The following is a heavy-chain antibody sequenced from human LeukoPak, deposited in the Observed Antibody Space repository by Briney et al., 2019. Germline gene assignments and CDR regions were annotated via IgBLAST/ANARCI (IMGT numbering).Heavy chain of an antibody. CDR1: GFTFSYYT. V-gene: IGHV3-30-3*01. Sequence: GGSLRLSCAASGFTFSYYTMHWVRQAPGKGLEWVAVISYDGSNKYYADSVKGRFTISRDNAKNSLYLQMNSLRAEDTAVYYCARVAYYYDSSGYYPYYFDYWGQGTLVTVSS. D-gene: IGHD3-22*01. CDR3: ARVAYYYDSSGYYPYYFDY. J-gene: IGHJ4*02. CDR2: ISYDGSNK.